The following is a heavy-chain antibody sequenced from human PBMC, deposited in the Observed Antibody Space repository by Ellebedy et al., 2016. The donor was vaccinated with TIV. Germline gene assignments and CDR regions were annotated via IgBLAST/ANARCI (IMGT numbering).Heavy chain of an antibody. V-gene: IGHV4-31*01. CDR1: GGSISSSSYY. CDR2: IYYSGST. CDR3: ARAPYKGGAFDI. Sequence: SETLSLTCTVSGGSISSSSYYWSWIRQHPGKGLEWIGYIYYSGSTYYNPSLKSLVTISVDTSKNQFSLKLSSVTAADTAVYYCARAPYKGGAFDIWGQGTMVTVSS. J-gene: IGHJ3*02. D-gene: IGHD1-14*01.